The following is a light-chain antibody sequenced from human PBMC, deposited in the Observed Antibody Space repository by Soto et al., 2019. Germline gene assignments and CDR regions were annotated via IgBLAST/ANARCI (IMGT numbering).Light chain of an antibody. CDR3: QQSFSTPT. V-gene: IGKV1-39*01. CDR1: QRINIY. Sequence: IQMTQSTSSLSTSIGDRVTITCRASQRINIYLNWYRQKPGKAPELLIYSASNLQSGVPSRFSGSGSGTDFTLTISGLQSEGFATYYCQQSFSTPTFGQGTRL. J-gene: IGKJ5*01. CDR2: SAS.